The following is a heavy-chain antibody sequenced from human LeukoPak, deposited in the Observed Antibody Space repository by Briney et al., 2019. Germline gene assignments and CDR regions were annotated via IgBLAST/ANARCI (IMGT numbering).Heavy chain of an antibody. J-gene: IGHJ4*02. V-gene: IGHV3-53*01. CDR2: IYSGGST. CDR3: ARATVEMATIRAYYFDY. D-gene: IGHD5-24*01. CDR1: GFTVSSNY. Sequence: GRSLRLSCAASGFTVSSNYMSWVRQAPGKGLEWVSVIYSGGSTYYADSVKGRFTTSRDNSKNTLYLQMNSLRAEDTAVYYCARATVEMATIRAYYFDYWGQGTLVTVSS.